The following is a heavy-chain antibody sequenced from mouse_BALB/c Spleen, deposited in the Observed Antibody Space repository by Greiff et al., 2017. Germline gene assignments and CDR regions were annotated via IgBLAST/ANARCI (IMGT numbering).Heavy chain of an antibody. D-gene: IGHD2-14*01. V-gene: IGHV10-1*02. CDR3: VRHAYYRYDYAMDY. Sequence: DVMLVESGGGLVQPKGSLKLSCAASGFTFNTYAMNWVRQAPGKGLEWVARIRSKSNNYATYYADSVKDRFTISRDDSQSMLYLQMNNLKTEDTAMYYCVRHAYYRYDYAMDYWGQGTSVTVSS. J-gene: IGHJ4*01. CDR2: IRSKSNNYAT. CDR1: GFTFNTYA.